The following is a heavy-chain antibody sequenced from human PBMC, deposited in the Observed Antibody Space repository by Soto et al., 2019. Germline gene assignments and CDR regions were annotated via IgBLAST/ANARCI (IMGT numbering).Heavy chain of an antibody. D-gene: IGHD2-8*01. Sequence: EVQLVESGGGLVQPGGSLRLSCAASGFTFSSYSMNWVRQAPGKGLEWVSYISSSSRTIYYADSVKGRFTISRDNAKNSLYLQMHSLRDEDTAVYYCARDCTNGVCYTPFDYWGQGTLVTVSS. CDR2: ISSSSRTI. V-gene: IGHV3-48*02. CDR1: GFTFSSYS. J-gene: IGHJ4*02. CDR3: ARDCTNGVCYTPFDY.